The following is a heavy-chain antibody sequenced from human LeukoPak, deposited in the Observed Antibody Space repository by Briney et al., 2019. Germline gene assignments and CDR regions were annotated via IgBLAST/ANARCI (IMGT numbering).Heavy chain of an antibody. CDR3: AKEHTGTDYYYGMDV. Sequence: GGSLRLSCAASGFIFSSYAMSWVRQAPGKGLEWVSAISGSGGSTYYADSVKGRFTISRDNSKNTLYLQMNSLRAEDTAVYYCAKEHTGTDYYYGMDVWGQGTTVTVSS. CDR2: ISGSGGST. CDR1: GFIFSSYA. D-gene: IGHD5-18*01. J-gene: IGHJ6*02. V-gene: IGHV3-23*01.